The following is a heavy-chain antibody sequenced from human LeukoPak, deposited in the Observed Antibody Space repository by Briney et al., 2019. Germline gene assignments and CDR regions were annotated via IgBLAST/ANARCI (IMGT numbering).Heavy chain of an antibody. CDR1: GGTFSSYA. J-gene: IGHJ6*04. V-gene: IGHV1-69*05. CDR3: ARDIVVVPAAMDV. D-gene: IGHD2-2*01. CDR2: IIPIFGTA. Sequence: GASVKVSCKASGGTFSSYATSWVRPAPGQGLEWMGGIIPIFGTANYAQKFQGRVTITTDESTSTAYMELRSLRSDDTAVYYCARDIVVVPAAMDVWGKGTTVTVSS.